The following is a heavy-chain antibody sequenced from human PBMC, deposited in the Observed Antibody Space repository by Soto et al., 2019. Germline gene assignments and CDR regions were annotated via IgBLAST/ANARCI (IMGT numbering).Heavy chain of an antibody. CDR2: IYYSGST. D-gene: IGHD2-2*01. J-gene: IGHJ4*02. Sequence: QLQLQESDPGLVKPSETLSLTCTVSGGSISSSSYYWGWIRQPPVKGLEWIGSIYYSGSTYYHPSLKSRVTISVDTSKNQFYLKLSSVTAADTAVYYCTLAVVVPAAYNWGQGTLVTVSS. CDR3: TLAVVVPAAYN. CDR1: GGSISSSSYY. V-gene: IGHV4-39*01.